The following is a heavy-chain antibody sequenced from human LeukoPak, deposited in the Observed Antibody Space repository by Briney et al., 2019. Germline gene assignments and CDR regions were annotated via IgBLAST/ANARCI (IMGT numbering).Heavy chain of an antibody. CDR1: GYGFPTYW. CDR2: IYPDESNI. J-gene: IGHJ4*02. D-gene: IGHD2-2*03. CDR3: ARPPSRGYSSSFEY. V-gene: IGHV5-51*01. Sequence: GASLQISFQGSGYGFPTYWIAWVRQMPGKGLGWMGIIYPDESNIRYSPSFQGQVTISADKSISTAYLQWSSLKASDTAMYYCARPPSRGYSSSFEYWGQGTLVTVSS.